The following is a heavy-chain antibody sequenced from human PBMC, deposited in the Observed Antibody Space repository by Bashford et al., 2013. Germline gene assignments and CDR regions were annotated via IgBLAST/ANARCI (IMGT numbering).Heavy chain of an antibody. D-gene: IGHD6-6*01. V-gene: IGHV4-61*02. CDR3: ARVSSSSPSLDY. CDR2: IYTSGST. J-gene: IGHJ4*02. Sequence: SETLSLTCIVSGGSISSGNKYWSWIRQPAGKGLEWIGRIYTSGSTNYNPSLKSRVTISVDTSKNQFSLKLSSVTAADTAVYYCARVSSSSPSLDYWGQGTLVTVSS. CDR1: GGSISSGNKY.